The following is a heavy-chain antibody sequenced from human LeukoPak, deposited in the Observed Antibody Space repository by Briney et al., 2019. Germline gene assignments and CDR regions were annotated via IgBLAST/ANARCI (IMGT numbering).Heavy chain of an antibody. CDR1: GGSISSSSYY. Sequence: ETLSLTCTVSGGSISSSSYYWGWVRQAPGKGLEWVSVIYSRGDTYYADSVKGRFTISRDTSENTLYLQMNSLRAEDTAVYYCARSNCNSCYLGVWYYFDYWGQGALVTVSS. J-gene: IGHJ4*02. CDR2: IYSRGDT. V-gene: IGHV3-66*01. D-gene: IGHD1/OR15-1a*01. CDR3: ARSNCNSCYLGVWYYFDY.